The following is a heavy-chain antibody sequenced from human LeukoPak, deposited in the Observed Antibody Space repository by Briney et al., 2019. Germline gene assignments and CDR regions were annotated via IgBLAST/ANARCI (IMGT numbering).Heavy chain of an antibody. Sequence: PGGSLRLSCAASGFTFSSYSMIWVRQAPGKGLEWVSSISSTNDYIYYSDSIKGRFTISRDNAQNSLYLQMNSLRAEDTAVYYCVRGSIQGKNYWGQGTLVTVSS. CDR3: VRGSIQGKNY. CDR1: GFTFSSYS. D-gene: IGHD5-18*01. CDR2: ISSTNDYI. V-gene: IGHV3-21*01. J-gene: IGHJ4*02.